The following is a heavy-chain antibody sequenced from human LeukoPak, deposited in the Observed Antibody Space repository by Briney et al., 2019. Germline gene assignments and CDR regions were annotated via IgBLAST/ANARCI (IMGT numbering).Heavy chain of an antibody. Sequence: ASVKVSCKASGYTFTGYYMHWVRQAPGQGLEWMGWINANNDGSVYAQKFQGRVTMTRDTSINTAYMELSRLGSDDTAVYYCARKRGVGVDTNAFDMWGQGTMVTVSS. V-gene: IGHV1-2*02. CDR3: ARKRGVGVDTNAFDM. CDR1: GYTFTGYY. CDR2: INANNDGS. D-gene: IGHD3-3*01. J-gene: IGHJ3*02.